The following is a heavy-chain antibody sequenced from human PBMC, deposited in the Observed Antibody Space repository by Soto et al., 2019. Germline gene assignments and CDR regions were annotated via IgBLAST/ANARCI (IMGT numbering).Heavy chain of an antibody. J-gene: IGHJ4*02. D-gene: IGHD3-10*01. CDR3: ARDRDDYGSGNYYNRIDF. Sequence: QVQLVQSGAEVKKPGSSVKVSCKAFGGIFSTYAISWLRQAPGQGHEWMGGIIPIFGTPNYAQKFQGRVTITADESTSTAYMELSRLRSEDTAVYYCARDRDDYGSGNYYNRIDFWGQGTLVTVSS. CDR1: GGIFSTYA. V-gene: IGHV1-69*01. CDR2: IIPIFGTP.